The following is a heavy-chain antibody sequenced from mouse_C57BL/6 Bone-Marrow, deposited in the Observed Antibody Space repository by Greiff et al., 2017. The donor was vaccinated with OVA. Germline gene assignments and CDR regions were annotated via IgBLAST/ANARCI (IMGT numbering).Heavy chain of an antibody. CDR3: AREPLLLRPS. D-gene: IGHD1-2*01. CDR1: GFTFSSYA. Sequence: EVKLVESGGGLVKPGGSLKLSCAASGFTFSSYAMSWVRQTPEKRLEWVATISDGGSYTYYPDNVKGRFTISRDNAKNNLYLQMSHLKSEDTAMYYCAREPLLLRPSWCQGTTLTVSS. J-gene: IGHJ2*01. V-gene: IGHV5-4*01. CDR2: ISDGGSYT.